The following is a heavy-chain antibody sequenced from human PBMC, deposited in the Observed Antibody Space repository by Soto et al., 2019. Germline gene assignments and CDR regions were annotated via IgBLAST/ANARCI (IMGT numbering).Heavy chain of an antibody. V-gene: IGHV1-3*02. J-gene: IGHJ3*02. Sequence: ASVKVSCKASGYTFTSYAMHWVRQAPGQRLEWMGWSNAGNGNRKYSQEFQGRVTITRDTSASTAYMGLSSLRSEDMAVYYCARATTGTWAFDIWGQGTMVTVSS. CDR3: ARATTGTWAFDI. CDR1: GYTFTSYA. D-gene: IGHD3-9*01. CDR2: SNAGNGNR.